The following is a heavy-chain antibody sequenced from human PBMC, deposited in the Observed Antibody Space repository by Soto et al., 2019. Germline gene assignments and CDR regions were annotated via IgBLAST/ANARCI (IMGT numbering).Heavy chain of an antibody. J-gene: IGHJ6*02. V-gene: IGHV1-69*12. CDR3: ARSLYSSSWYHSGNSYYYYGMDV. CDR1: GGTFGIYA. D-gene: IGHD6-13*01. Sequence: QVQLVQSGAEVKKPGSSVKVSCKASGGTFGIYAITWVRQAPGQGLEWMGGIIAFSDIVNYTQKLQGRVTVTADDSQNTAYVALSSLRSEDTAVYYCARSLYSSSWYHSGNSYYYYGMDVWGQGTTVTVSS. CDR2: IIAFSDIV.